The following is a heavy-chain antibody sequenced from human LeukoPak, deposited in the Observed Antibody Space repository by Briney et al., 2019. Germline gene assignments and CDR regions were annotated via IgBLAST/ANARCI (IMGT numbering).Heavy chain of an antibody. J-gene: IGHJ4*02. Sequence: GEPLKISCQGSGYTFTTYWIAWVRQMPGKGLEWMGIIYPGDSDTRYSPSFQGQVTISADRSTAYLQWSSLEASDTAMYYCARRKGYGELFEYWGQGTLVTVSS. V-gene: IGHV5-51*01. CDR1: GYTFTTYW. D-gene: IGHD3-10*01. CDR2: IYPGDSDT. CDR3: ARRKGYGELFEY.